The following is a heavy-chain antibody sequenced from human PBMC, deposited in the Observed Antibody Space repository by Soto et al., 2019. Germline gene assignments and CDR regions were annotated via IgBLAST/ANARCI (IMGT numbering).Heavy chain of an antibody. J-gene: IGHJ4*02. CDR3: VKGSGVLVFKHLSGYSYGPLTDGLFDY. CDR2: ISSNGGST. CDR1: GFTFSSYA. D-gene: IGHD5-18*01. V-gene: IGHV3-64D*08. Sequence: PGGSLRLSCSASGFTFSSYAMHWVRQAPGKGLEYVSAISSNGGSTYYADSVKGRFTISRDNSKNTLYLQMSSLRVEDTAVYYCVKGSGVLVFKHLSGYSYGPLTDGLFDYWGQGTLVTVSS.